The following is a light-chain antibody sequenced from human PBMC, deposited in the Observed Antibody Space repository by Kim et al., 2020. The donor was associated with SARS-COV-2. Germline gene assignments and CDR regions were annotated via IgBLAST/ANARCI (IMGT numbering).Light chain of an antibody. J-gene: IGLJ3*02. V-gene: IGLV1-51*01. Sequence: QSVLTQPPSVSAAPGQKVTISCSGSSSNIGNNYVSWYQQLPGTAPKLLIYDNNKRPSGIPDRFSGSKSGTSATLGITGLQTGDEADYYCGTWDSILSAVFGGGTQLTVL. CDR1: SSNIGNNY. CDR3: GTWDSILSAV. CDR2: DNN.